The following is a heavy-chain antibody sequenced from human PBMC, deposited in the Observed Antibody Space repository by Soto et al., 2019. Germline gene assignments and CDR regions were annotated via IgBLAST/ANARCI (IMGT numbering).Heavy chain of an antibody. CDR1: GGSISSSSYY. D-gene: IGHD6-13*01. J-gene: IGHJ4*02. CDR2: IYYSGST. Sequence: SETLSLTCTVSGGSISSSSYYWGWIRQPPGKGLEWIGSIYYSGSTYYNPSLKSRVTISVDTSKNQFSLKLSSVTAADTAVYYCARRRSWGLRPPGFDYWGQGTLVTVSS. CDR3: ARRRSWGLRPPGFDY. V-gene: IGHV4-39*01.